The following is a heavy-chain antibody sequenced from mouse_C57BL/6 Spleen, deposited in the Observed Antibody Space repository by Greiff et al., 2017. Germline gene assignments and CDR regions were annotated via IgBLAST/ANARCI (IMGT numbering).Heavy chain of an antibody. J-gene: IGHJ2*01. CDR3: AKGSNPDY. CDR1: GYTFTSYL. CDR2: IYPSDSET. V-gene: IGHV1-61*01. D-gene: IGHD2-5*01. Sequence: QVQLQQPGAELVRPGSSVKLSCKASGYTFTSYLMDWVKQRPGQGLEWIGNIYPSDSETHYNQKFKDKATLTVDKSSSTAYMQLSSLTSEDSAVXYCAKGSNPDYWGQGTTLTVSS.